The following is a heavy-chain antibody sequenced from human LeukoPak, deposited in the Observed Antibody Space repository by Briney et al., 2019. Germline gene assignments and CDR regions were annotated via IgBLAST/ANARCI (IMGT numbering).Heavy chain of an antibody. J-gene: IGHJ6*02. CDR2: IYYSGST. V-gene: IGHV4-59*08. CDR1: GGSISSYY. Sequence: SETLSLTCTVSGGSISSYYWSWIRQPPGKGLEWIGYIYYSGSTNYNPSLKSRVAISVDTPKNQYSLKLSSVTAADTAVYYCARQGIVATKIGYYYYYGMDVWGQGTTVTVSS. CDR3: ARQGIVATKIGYYYYYGMDV. D-gene: IGHD5-12*01.